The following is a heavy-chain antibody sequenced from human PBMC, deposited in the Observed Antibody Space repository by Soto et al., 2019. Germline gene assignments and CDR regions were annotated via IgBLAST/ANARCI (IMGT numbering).Heavy chain of an antibody. CDR1: GYTFTSYG. D-gene: IGHD3-10*01. V-gene: IGHV1-18*01. Sequence: QVQLVQSGAEVKKPGASVKVSCKSSGYTFTSYGFSWVRQAPGQGLEWMGWISAYNGNTKYAQKLQGRVTMTTDTTSSTAYMELTSLRSDDTAVYYCAAAYGSGSYFMYHWCQGTPVTVSS. CDR2: ISAYNGNT. CDR3: AAAYGSGSYFMYH. J-gene: IGHJ4*02.